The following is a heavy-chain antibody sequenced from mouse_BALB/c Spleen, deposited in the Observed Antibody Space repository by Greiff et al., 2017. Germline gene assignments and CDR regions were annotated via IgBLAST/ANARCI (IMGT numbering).Heavy chain of an antibody. Sequence: VQVVESGPGLVAPSQSLSITCTVSGFSLTSYGVHWVRQPPGKGLEWLGVIWAGGSTNYNSALMSRLSISKDNSKSQVFLKMNSLQTDDTAMYYCAIYGYDSAWFAYWGQGTLVTVSA. D-gene: IGHD2-2*01. J-gene: IGHJ3*01. CDR2: IWAGGST. CDR1: GFSLTSYG. CDR3: AIYGYDSAWFAY. V-gene: IGHV2-9*02.